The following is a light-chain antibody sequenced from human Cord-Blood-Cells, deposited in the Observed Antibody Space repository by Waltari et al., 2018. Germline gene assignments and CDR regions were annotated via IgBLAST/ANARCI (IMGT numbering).Light chain of an antibody. V-gene: IGKV4-1*01. CDR2: GAS. CDR1: QSVLYSSTNKNY. J-gene: IGKJ2*01. Sequence: DIVMTQSPDSLAVSLGERATINCKSSQSVLYSSTNKNYLAWYQQKPGQPPKLLIYGASTRESGVPDRFSGSGSGTDFTLTISSLQAEDVAVYYCQQYYSTPYTFGQGTKLEIK. CDR3: QQYYSTPYT.